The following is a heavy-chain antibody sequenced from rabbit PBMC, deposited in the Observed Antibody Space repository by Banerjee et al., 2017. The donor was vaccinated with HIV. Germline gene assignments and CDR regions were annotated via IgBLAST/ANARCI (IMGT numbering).Heavy chain of an antibody. V-gene: IGHV1S40*01. D-gene: IGHD3-1*01. CDR2: ISVDSNT. CDR1: GFSFSSSYW. CDR3: ARMGNVAFGL. Sequence: QSLEESGGDLVKPGASLTLTCTASGFSFSSSYWICWVRQAPGKGLEWIACISVDSNTYYATWAKGRFTISKISSTTVTLQMTSLTAADTATYFCARMGNVAFGLWGPGTLVTVS. J-gene: IGHJ4*01.